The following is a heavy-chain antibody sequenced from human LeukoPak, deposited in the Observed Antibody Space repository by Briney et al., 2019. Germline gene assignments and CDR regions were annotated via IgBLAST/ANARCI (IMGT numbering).Heavy chain of an antibody. CDR1: GFTFSSYW. V-gene: IGHV3-7*03. CDR3: AGDKTTGGWYEIDY. D-gene: IGHD6-19*01. CDR2: IKQDGSEK. J-gene: IGHJ4*02. Sequence: GGPLRLSCAASGFTFSSYWMSWVRQAPGKGLEWVAYIKQDGSEKYYADSVKGRFTISRDNSKNTVYLQMNSLRAEDTAVYYCAGDKTTGGWYEIDYWGQGTLVTVSS.